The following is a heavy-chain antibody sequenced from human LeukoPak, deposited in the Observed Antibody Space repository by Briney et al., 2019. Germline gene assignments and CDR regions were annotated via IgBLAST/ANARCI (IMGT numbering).Heavy chain of an antibody. D-gene: IGHD3-3*01. CDR3: AKSTIFGVVITAQYFDY. V-gene: IGHV3-23*01. J-gene: IGHJ4*02. Sequence: LRLSXAASGFTFSSYAMSWVRQAPGKGLEWVSAISGSGGSTYYADSVKGRFTISRDNSKKRLYLEKNRLRDEERGVYYCAKSTIFGVVITAQYFDYWGQGTLVTVSS. CDR2: ISGSGGST. CDR1: GFTFSSYA.